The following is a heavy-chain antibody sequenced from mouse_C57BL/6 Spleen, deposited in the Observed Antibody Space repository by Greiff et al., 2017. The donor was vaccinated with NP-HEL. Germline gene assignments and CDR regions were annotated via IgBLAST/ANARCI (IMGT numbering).Heavy chain of an antibody. CDR2: ISDGGSYT. CDR3: ARDDVDYAMDY. V-gene: IGHV5-4*01. J-gene: IGHJ4*01. CDR1: GFTFSSYA. Sequence: EVKVEESGGGLVKPGGSLKLSCAASGFTFSSYAMSWVRQTPEKRLEWVATISDGGSYTYYPDNVKGRFTISRDNAKNNLYLQMSHLKSEDTAMYYCARDDVDYAMDYWGQGTSVTVSS. D-gene: IGHD2-3*01.